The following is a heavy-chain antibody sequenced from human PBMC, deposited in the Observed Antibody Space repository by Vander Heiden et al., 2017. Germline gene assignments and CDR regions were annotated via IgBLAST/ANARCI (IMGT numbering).Heavy chain of an antibody. CDR1: GFTFGNYG. V-gene: IGHV3-23*01. J-gene: IGHJ4*02. CDR2: ISGSGGST. CDR3: AKDAGHSSNY. D-gene: IGHD3-22*01. Sequence: EVQLLESGGGLVQPGISLRLSCVASGFTFGNYGMGWVRQAPGKGLEWVSGISGSGGSTYYADSVKGRFTVSRDNSKNTLYLEMNRLRADDTAVYFCAKDAGHSSNYWGQGTRVTVSS.